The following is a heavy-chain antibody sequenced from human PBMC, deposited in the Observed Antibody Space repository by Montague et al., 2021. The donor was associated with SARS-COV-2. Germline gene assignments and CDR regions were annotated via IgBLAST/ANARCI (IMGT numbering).Heavy chain of an antibody. CDR2: IYYSGST. V-gene: IGHV4-31*03. D-gene: IGHD3-22*01. J-gene: IGHJ4*02. CDR3: ARVRITMIIAVTYFDY. Sequence: TLSLTCTVSGGSISSGGYYWSWVRQHPGKGLEWIGYIYYSGSTYYXXXLKSRVTISVDTSKNQFSLKLSSVTAADTAVYYCARVRITMIIAVTYFDYWGQGTLVTVSS. CDR1: GGSISSGGYY.